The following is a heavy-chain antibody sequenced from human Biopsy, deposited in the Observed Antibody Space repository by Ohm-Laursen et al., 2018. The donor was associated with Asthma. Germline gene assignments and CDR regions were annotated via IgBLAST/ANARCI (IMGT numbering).Heavy chain of an antibody. Sequence: LRLSCTASGFTFCDYCMSWGRPVPGQGLEGVANIKHDGREKNHVDSLKGRFTISRDNAKNLLFLQMNSLRAEDTAVYYCARTFHFWSPYHAEHYQLWGQGTLVTVSS. V-gene: IGHV3-7*01. CDR1: GFTFCDYC. CDR3: ARTFHFWSPYHAEHYQL. CDR2: IKHDGREK. J-gene: IGHJ1*01. D-gene: IGHD3-3*01.